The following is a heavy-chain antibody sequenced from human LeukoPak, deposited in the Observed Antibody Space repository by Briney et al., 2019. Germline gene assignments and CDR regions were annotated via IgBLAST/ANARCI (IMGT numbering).Heavy chain of an antibody. CDR3: AKLRYDSSSYYFDY. Sequence: PGGSLRLSRAASGFTFSSYAMSWVRQAPGKGLEWVSAISGSGGSTYYADSVKGRFTISRDNSKNTLYLQMNSLRAEDTAVYYCAKLRYDSSSYYFDYWGQGTLVTVSS. CDR2: ISGSGGST. D-gene: IGHD3-22*01. V-gene: IGHV3-23*01. CDR1: GFTFSSYA. J-gene: IGHJ4*02.